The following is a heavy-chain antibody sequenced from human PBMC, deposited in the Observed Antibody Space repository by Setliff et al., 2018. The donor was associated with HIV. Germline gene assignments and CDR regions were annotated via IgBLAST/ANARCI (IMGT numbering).Heavy chain of an antibody. CDR2: MYYSGSG. Sequence: SETLSLTCTVSGVSVSSGGYYWSWVRQLPGKGLEWIGYMYYSGSGYYNPSLQNRVTVSVDAPKNQFSLKLSSLTAADTAVYYCVMAVADKGVYYFDYWGQGTLVTVPQ. CDR1: GVSVSSGGYY. D-gene: IGHD6-19*01. J-gene: IGHJ4*02. CDR3: VMAVADKGVYYFDY. V-gene: IGHV4-31*03.